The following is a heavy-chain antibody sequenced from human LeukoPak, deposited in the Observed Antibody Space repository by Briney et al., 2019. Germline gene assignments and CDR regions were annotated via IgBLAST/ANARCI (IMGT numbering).Heavy chain of an antibody. CDR1: GGSISSGSYY. CDR2: IYTSGST. V-gene: IGHV4-61*02. J-gene: IGHJ6*03. D-gene: IGHD6-6*01. CDR3: ARCHVGYSSSHYYHMDV. Sequence: SEALSLTCTVSGGSISSGSYYWSWIRQPAGKGLEWIGRIYTSGSTNYNPSLKSRVTISVDTSKNQFSLKLSSVTAADTAVYYCARCHVGYSSSHYYHMDVWGKGTTVTVSS.